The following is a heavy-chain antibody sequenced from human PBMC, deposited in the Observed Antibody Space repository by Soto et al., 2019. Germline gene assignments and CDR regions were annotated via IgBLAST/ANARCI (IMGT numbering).Heavy chain of an antibody. V-gene: IGHV1-69*13. CDR2: IIPIFGTA. D-gene: IGHD3-10*01. CDR1: GGTFSSYA. J-gene: IGHJ5*02. Sequence: GASVKVSCKASGGTFSSYAISWVRQAPGQGLEWMGGIIPIFGTANYAQKFQGRVTITADESTSTAYMELSSLRSEDTAVYYCAREVYITMVRGTWFDPWGQGTLVTVSS. CDR3: AREVYITMVRGTWFDP.